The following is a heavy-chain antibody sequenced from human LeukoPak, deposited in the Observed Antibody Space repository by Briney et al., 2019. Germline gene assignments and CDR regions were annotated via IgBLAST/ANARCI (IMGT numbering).Heavy chain of an antibody. V-gene: IGHV3-21*01. D-gene: IGHD2-21*01. J-gene: IGHJ4*02. CDR3: ARDRGVLVPYYFDY. CDR1: GFTFSSYS. Sequence: GGSLRLSCAASGFTFSSYSMNWVRQAPGKGLEWVSSISSSSSYIYYADSVKGRFTISRDNAKNSLYLQMSSLRAEDTAVYYCARDRGVLVPYYFDYWGQGTLVTVSS. CDR2: ISSSSSYI.